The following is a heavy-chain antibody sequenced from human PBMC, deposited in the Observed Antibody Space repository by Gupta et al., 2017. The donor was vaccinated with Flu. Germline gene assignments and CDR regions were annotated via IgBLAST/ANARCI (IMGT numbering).Heavy chain of an antibody. CDR2: ITGSGAAT. J-gene: IGHJ6*01. CDR1: GFTFSTSA. Sequence: GSLRLSCAASGFTFSTSAMSWVRQAPGKGLEGVSGITGSGAATYYADSVEGRFSISRDNYNSTLYLQMNSLRAEDTDVYYCAKDDDLNSYY. V-gene: IGHV3-23*01. CDR3: AKDDDLNSYY.